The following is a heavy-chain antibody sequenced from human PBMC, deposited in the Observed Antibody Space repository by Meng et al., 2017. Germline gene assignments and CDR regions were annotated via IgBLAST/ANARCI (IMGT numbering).Heavy chain of an antibody. J-gene: IGHJ4*02. D-gene: IGHD3/OR15-3a*01. V-gene: IGHV4-59*01. Sequence: SETLSLTCTVSGGSISSYYWSWIRQPPGKGLEWIGYIYYSGSTNYNPSLKSRVTISVDTSKNQFSLKLSSVTAADTAVYYCAGTEDYYFDYWGQGTLVTGAS. CDR3: AGTEDYYFDY. CDR2: IYYSGST. CDR1: GGSISSYY.